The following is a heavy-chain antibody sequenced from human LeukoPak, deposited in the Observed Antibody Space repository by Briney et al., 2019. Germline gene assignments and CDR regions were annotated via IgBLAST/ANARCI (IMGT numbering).Heavy chain of an antibody. D-gene: IGHD3-22*01. CDR3: AREPANYYDSSVTNFDY. CDR1: GGTFSSYA. J-gene: IGHJ4*02. CDR2: IIPILGIA. Sequence: GASVKVSCKASGGTFSSYAISWVRQAPGQGLEWMGRIIPILGIANYAQKFQGRVTITADKSTSTAYMELSSLRPEDTAVYYCAREPANYYDSSVTNFDYWGQGTLVTVSS. V-gene: IGHV1-69*04.